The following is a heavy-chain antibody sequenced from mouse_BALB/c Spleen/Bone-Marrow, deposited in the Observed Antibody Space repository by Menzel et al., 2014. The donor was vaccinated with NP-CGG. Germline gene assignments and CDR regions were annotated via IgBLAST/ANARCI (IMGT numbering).Heavy chain of an antibody. CDR3: STLEKSTYLIRSMQY. J-gene: IGHJ4*01. V-gene: IGHV1-62-2*01. D-gene: IGHD5-1*01. Sequence: QVHVKQSGAELVKTGASVKQSCKASGYTFNEYIIHWVKQRSGQGLEWIGWFYPGGGSIKYNEKFKDKATLTADKSSSTVYMELSRLTSEVSAVSSCSTLEKSTYLIRSMQYCGLGASVTVPS. CDR2: FYPGGGSI. CDR1: GYTFNEYI.